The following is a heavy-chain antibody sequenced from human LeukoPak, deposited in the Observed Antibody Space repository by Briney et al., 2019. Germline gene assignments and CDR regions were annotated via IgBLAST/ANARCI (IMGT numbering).Heavy chain of an antibody. V-gene: IGHV3-11*01. J-gene: IGHJ4*02. CDR3: ARDGRLDC. CDR2: IGTSDTHT. Sequence: GGSLRLSCVASRFTFCDYYISWIRQAPGKGLEWISYIGTSDTHTYYADSVKGRFTISRDNAKNSLFLQMDSLTVDDTAMYYCARDGRLDCWGQGTLVTVSS. CDR1: RFTFCDYY.